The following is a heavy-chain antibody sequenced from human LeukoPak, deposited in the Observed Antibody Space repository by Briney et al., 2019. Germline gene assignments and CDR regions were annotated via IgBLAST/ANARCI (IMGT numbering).Heavy chain of an antibody. J-gene: IGHJ4*02. CDR2: IYYSRST. CDR1: GGSINNYF. D-gene: IGHD2-21*01. CDR3: ARGRGPGDLDY. Sequence: SETLSLTCAVSGGSINNYFWSWIRQPPGKGLEWIGYIYYSRSTNYNPSLKSRVTISLDTSKNQFSLKLSSVSAADTAMYYCARGRGPGDLDYWGQGTPVTVFS. V-gene: IGHV4-59*01.